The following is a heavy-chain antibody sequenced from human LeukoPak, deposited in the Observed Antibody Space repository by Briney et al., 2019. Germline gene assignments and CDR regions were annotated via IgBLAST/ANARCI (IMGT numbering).Heavy chain of an antibody. V-gene: IGHV4-59*12. J-gene: IGHJ2*01. CDR3: ARSIAAAGKNYWYFDL. CDR2: IYFSGST. Sequence: PLETLSLTCTVSGGSISSYYWSWIRQPPGKGLEWIGYIYFSGSTNYNPSLKSRVTISVDTSKNQFSLKLSSVTAADTAVYYCARSIAAAGKNYWYFDLWGRGTLVTVSS. CDR1: GGSISSYY. D-gene: IGHD6-13*01.